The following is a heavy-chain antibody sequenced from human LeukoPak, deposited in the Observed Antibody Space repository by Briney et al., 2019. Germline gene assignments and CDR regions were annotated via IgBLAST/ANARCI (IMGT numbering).Heavy chain of an antibody. J-gene: IGHJ4*02. D-gene: IGHD2-15*01. CDR2: IYYSGST. CDR1: GGSISSGGYY. Sequence: SETLSLTCTVSGGSISSGGYYWSWIRQHPGKGLEWIGYIYYSGSTYYNPSLKSRVTISVDTSKNQFSLKLSSVTAADTAVYYCARGRPSWVCSGGSCYSGEDYWGQGTLVTVSS. CDR3: ARGRPSWVCSGGSCYSGEDY. V-gene: IGHV4-31*03.